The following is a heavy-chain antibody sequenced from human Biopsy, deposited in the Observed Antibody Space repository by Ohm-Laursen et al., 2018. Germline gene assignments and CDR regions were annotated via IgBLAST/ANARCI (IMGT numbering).Heavy chain of an antibody. J-gene: IGHJ6*02. CDR1: GFMFSRYA. Sequence: SLRLSCAASGFMFSRYAMHWVRQAPGKGLEWVAIIWYDGSNKYYADSVKGRFTISRDDSKNTLYLQMNSLRAEDTAVYYCARDLEYGSSFYYYYGMDVWGQGTTVTVSS. CDR2: IWYDGSNK. CDR3: ARDLEYGSSFYYYYGMDV. V-gene: IGHV3-33*01. D-gene: IGHD6-19*01.